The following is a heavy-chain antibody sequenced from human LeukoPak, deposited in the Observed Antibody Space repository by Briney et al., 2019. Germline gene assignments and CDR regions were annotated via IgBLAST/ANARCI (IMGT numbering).Heavy chain of an antibody. J-gene: IGHJ4*02. D-gene: IGHD3-16*01. V-gene: IGHV4-59*08. CDR1: GGSISSYY. CDR2: IYYSGST. Sequence: SETLSLTCTVSGGSISSYYWGWIRQPPGKGLEWIGFIYYSGSTNYNPSLKSRVTISVDTSKNQFSPKLSSVTAADTAVYYCARRYYDYVWGSYGSVDYWGQGTLVTVSS. CDR3: ARRYYDYVWGSYGSVDY.